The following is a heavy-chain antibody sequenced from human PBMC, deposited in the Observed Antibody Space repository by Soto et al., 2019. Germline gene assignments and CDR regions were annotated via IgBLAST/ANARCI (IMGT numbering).Heavy chain of an antibody. J-gene: IGHJ3*02. Sequence: GGSLRLSCAASGFTFSDYYMSWIRQAPGKGLEGVSYISSSGSTIYYAASVKVRFTISRDNAKNALYLQMNSLRAEDTAVYYCIRYFDGDAFDIWGQGTMVTVSS. CDR2: ISSSGSTI. CDR3: IRYFDGDAFDI. CDR1: GFTFSDYY. D-gene: IGHD3-9*01. V-gene: IGHV3-11*01.